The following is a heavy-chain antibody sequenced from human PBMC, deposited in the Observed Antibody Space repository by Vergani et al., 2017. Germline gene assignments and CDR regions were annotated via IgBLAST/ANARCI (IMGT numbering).Heavy chain of an antibody. CDR2: ISGHGDRT. J-gene: IGHJ1*01. V-gene: IGHV3-23*01. D-gene: IGHD1/OR15-1a*01. CDR1: GFTFSACP. Sequence: EVQLLQSGGGVIQPGGSVRLSCAASGFTFSACPMTWVRQAPGKGLEWVSAISGHGDRTYYADSVKGRFTISRDNSENTVYLQMNSLKAEDRATYYCAREETSNPSPVLGDWGQGTLITV. CDR3: AREETSNPSPVLGD.